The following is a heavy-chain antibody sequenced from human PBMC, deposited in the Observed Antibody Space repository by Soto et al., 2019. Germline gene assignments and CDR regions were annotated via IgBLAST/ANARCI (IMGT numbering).Heavy chain of an antibody. CDR3: AKDTRSAYYYDSSGHAGAFQH. D-gene: IGHD3-22*01. V-gene: IGHV3-23*01. CDR1: GFTFSSYA. CDR2: ISGSGGST. Sequence: GSVRLSCAASGFTFSSYAMSWVRQAPGKGLEWCSAISGSGGSTYYADSVKGRFTISRDNSKNTLYLQMNSLRAEDTAVYYCAKDTRSAYYYDSSGHAGAFQHCGQRTLVTVSS. J-gene: IGHJ1*01.